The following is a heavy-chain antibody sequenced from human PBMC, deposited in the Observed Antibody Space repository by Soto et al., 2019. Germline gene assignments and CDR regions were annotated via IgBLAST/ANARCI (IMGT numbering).Heavy chain of an antibody. CDR1: GYTFTSYG. J-gene: IGHJ3*02. CDR3: ASPSHYDILTGYFEDAFDI. D-gene: IGHD3-9*01. Sequence: QVQLVQSGAEVKKPGASVKVSCKASGYTFTSYGISWVRQAPGQGLEWMGWISAYNGNTNYAQKLQGRVTMTTDTYTSTAYMELRSLRSDDTAVYYCASPSHYDILTGYFEDAFDIWGQGTMVTVSS. V-gene: IGHV1-18*01. CDR2: ISAYNGNT.